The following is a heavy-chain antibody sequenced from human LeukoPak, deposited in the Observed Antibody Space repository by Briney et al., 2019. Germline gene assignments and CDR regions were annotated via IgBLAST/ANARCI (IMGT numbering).Heavy chain of an antibody. CDR2: ISYDGSNK. CDR1: GFTFSSYA. Sequence: PGRSPRLSCAASGFTFSSYAMHWVRQAPGKGLEWVAVISYDGSNKYYADSVKGRFTISRDNSKSTLYLQMNSLRAEDTAVYYCARDWANIVVVVAATPATWFDPWGQGTLVTVSS. J-gene: IGHJ5*02. D-gene: IGHD2-15*01. V-gene: IGHV3-30-3*01. CDR3: ARDWANIVVVVAATPATWFDP.